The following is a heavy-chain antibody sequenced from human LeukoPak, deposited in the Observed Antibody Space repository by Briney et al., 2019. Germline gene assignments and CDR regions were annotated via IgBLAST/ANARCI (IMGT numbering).Heavy chain of an antibody. CDR1: GFTFSSYA. D-gene: IGHD6-6*01. Sequence: PGGSLRLSCAASGFTFSSYAMHWVRQAPGKGLEWVAVISYDGSNKYYADSVKGRFTISRDNSKNTLYLQMNSLRAEDTAVYYCAREGGIAARPPYYFDYWGQGTLVTVSS. V-gene: IGHV3-30*04. CDR2: ISYDGSNK. J-gene: IGHJ4*02. CDR3: AREGGIAARPPYYFDY.